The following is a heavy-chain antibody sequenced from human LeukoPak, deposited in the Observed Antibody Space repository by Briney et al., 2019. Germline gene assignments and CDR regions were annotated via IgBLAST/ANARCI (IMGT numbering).Heavy chain of an antibody. CDR2: IIPVFGTA. CDR3: ARDRVRGGSGVYDY. Sequence: SVKVSCKSSGGNFRSYGIAWVRQARGLGLEWMGGIIPVFGTADYAQKFQGRVTISADDSTSTVYMELSSLRFEDTAVYYCARDRVRGGSGVYDYWGQGTQVIVSS. D-gene: IGHD6-19*01. V-gene: IGHV1-69*13. CDR1: GGNFRSYG. J-gene: IGHJ4*02.